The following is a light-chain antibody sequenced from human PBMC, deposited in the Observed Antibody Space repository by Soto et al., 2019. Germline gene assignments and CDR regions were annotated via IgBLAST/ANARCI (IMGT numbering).Light chain of an antibody. Sequence: EIVLTQSPATLSLSPGERATLSCRAIQSVSSYLAWYQQKPGQAPRLLIYDASNRATGIPARFSGSGSGTDFPLTNRSLGPEDFAVYCCQQRSNRPRWTFRGGTKVEIK. CDR1: QSVSSY. CDR3: QQRSNRPRWT. J-gene: IGKJ1*01. V-gene: IGKV3-11*01. CDR2: DAS.